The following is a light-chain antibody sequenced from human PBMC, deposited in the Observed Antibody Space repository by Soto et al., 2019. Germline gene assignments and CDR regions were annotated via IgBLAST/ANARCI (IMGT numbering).Light chain of an antibody. CDR3: QHYNNWPLA. J-gene: IGKJ4*01. Sequence: EIVMTQSPATLSVSPGERATLSCRASQSISSYLAWYQQKPGQAPRLLISDASTRATGIPARFSGSGSGTEFTLTIRSLQSEDFAVYYCQHYNNWPLAFGGGTKVEIK. V-gene: IGKV3-15*01. CDR2: DAS. CDR1: QSISSY.